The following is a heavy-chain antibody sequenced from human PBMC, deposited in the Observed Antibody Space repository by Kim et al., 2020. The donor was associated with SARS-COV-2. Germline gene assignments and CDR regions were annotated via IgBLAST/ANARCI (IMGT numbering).Heavy chain of an antibody. CDR3: ARDQASGWYDY. D-gene: IGHD6-19*01. V-gene: IGHV3-21*01. J-gene: IGHJ4*02. Sequence: YYADSVKGRFTISRDNAKNSLYLQMNSLRAEDTAVYYCARDQASGWYDYWGQGTLVTVSS.